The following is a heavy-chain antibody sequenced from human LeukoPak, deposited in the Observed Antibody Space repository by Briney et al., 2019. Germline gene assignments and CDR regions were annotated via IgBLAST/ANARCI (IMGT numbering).Heavy chain of an antibody. CDR3: AKESGALGAPLYDY. J-gene: IGHJ4*02. Sequence: GGSLRLSCEASGVTLSSYAMSWVRQAPGKGLEWVSAISNNGGYTYYADSVQGRFTISRDNSKSTLCLQMNSLRAEDTAVYYCAKESGALGAPLYDYWGQGILVTGSS. V-gene: IGHV3-23*01. CDR2: ISNNGGYT. D-gene: IGHD4/OR15-4a*01. CDR1: GVTLSSYA.